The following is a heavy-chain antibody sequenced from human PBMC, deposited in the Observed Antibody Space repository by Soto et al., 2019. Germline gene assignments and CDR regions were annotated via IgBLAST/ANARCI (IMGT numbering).Heavy chain of an antibody. CDR2: INMDGSST. D-gene: IGHD3-3*02. CDR3: VRDQAFAFDI. J-gene: IGHJ3*02. Sequence: GGSLRLSCAASGFTFSGDWMHWVRQAAGKGLVWVSRINMDGSSTNYADSVKGRFTISRDNAKNSLSLQMNSLSAEDTAVYYCVRDQAFAFDIWGQGTTVTVSS. V-gene: IGHV3-74*01. CDR1: GFTFSGDW.